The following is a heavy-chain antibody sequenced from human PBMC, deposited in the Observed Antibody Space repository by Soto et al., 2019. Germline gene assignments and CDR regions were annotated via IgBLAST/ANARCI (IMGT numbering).Heavy chain of an antibody. V-gene: IGHV1-69*13. CDR2: IIPIFGTA. Sequence: GASVKVSCKASGGTFSSYAISWVRQAPGQGLEWMGGIIPIFGTANYAQKFQGRVTITADESTSTAYMELSSLRSEDTAVYYCARDHGGNRNWFDPWGQGTLVTVSS. D-gene: IGHD5-18*01. CDR3: ARDHGGNRNWFDP. CDR1: GGTFSSYA. J-gene: IGHJ5*02.